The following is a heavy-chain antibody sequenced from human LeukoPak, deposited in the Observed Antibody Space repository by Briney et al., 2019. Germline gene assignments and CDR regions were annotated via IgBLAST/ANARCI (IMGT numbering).Heavy chain of an antibody. Sequence: SVKVSCKASGGTFSSYAISWVRQAPGQGLEWMGGIIPIFGTANYAQKFQGRVTITADESTSTAYMELSSLRSEDTAVYYCARGPPTELPAAMPSGYYCGMDVWGKGTTVTVSS. CDR1: GGTFSSYA. CDR2: IIPIFGTA. D-gene: IGHD2-2*01. CDR3: ARGPPTELPAAMPSGYYCGMDV. J-gene: IGHJ6*04. V-gene: IGHV1-69*13.